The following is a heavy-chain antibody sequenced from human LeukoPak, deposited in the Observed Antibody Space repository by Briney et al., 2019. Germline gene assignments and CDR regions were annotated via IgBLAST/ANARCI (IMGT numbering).Heavy chain of an antibody. CDR1: GGSISSSNYY. CDR2: MYYSGST. J-gene: IGHJ4*02. Sequence: SETLSLTCTVSGGSISSSNYYWGWIRQPPGKGLEWIASMYYSGSTFYNPSLKSRVTISVDTSKNQFSLRLSSVTAADTAVYYCASLRSLMTLAGLDSWGQGSRFAVSS. D-gene: IGHD6-19*01. V-gene: IGHV4-39*01. CDR3: ASLRSLMTLAGLDS.